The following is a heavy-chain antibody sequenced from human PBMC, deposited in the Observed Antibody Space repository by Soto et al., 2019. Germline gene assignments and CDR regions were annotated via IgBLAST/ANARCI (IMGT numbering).Heavy chain of an antibody. V-gene: IGHV3-33*01. CDR3: ARGSYDFWSGYYTYYYYYMDV. CDR2: IWYDGSNK. Sequence: GGALRLSCAAAGFTFRSYGMHWVRPAPGKGLEWGAVIWYDGSNKYYADSVKGRFTISRDNSKNTLYLQMNSLRAEDTAVYYCARGSYDFWSGYYTYYYYYMDVWGKGTTVTVSS. D-gene: IGHD3-3*01. J-gene: IGHJ6*03. CDR1: GFTFRSYG.